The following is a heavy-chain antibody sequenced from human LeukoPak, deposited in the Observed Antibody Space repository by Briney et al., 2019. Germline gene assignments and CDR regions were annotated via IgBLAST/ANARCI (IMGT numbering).Heavy chain of an antibody. CDR2: ISGSGGST. Sequence: GGSLRLSCVGSGFTFRSHAMSWVRQAPGKGLEWVSAISGSGGSTYYADSVKGRFTISRDKSKNTLYLQMNSLRAEDTAVYYCAKDLGFQLPSYYFDYWGQGTLVTVSS. CDR3: AKDLGFQLPSYYFDY. J-gene: IGHJ4*02. D-gene: IGHD2-2*01. V-gene: IGHV3-23*01. CDR1: GFTFRSHA.